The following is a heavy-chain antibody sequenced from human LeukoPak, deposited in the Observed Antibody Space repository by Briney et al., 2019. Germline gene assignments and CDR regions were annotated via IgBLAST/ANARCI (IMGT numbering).Heavy chain of an antibody. V-gene: IGHV3-21*01. CDR1: GFTFSGYS. D-gene: IGHD3-3*01. Sequence: GGSLRLSCAASGFTFSGYSMNWVRQAPGKGLEWVSSISSSSSYIYYADSVKGRFTISRDNAKNSLYLQMNSLRAEDTAVYYCARPSITIFGVVINYMDVWGKGTTVTVSS. CDR2: ISSSSSYI. CDR3: ARPSITIFGVVINYMDV. J-gene: IGHJ6*03.